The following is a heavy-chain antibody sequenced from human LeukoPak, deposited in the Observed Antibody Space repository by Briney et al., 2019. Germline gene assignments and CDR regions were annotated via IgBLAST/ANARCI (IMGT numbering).Heavy chain of an antibody. J-gene: IGHJ3*02. CDR3: ARHQAGYYYDSPAAFDI. D-gene: IGHD3-22*01. Sequence: SETLSLTCTVSGGSISSYYWSWIRQPPGKGLEWIGYIYYSGSTNYNPSLKSRVTISVDTSKNQFSLKLSSVTAADTAVYYCARHQAGYYYDSPAAFDIWGQGTMVTVSS. CDR1: GGSISSYY. CDR2: IYYSGST. V-gene: IGHV4-59*08.